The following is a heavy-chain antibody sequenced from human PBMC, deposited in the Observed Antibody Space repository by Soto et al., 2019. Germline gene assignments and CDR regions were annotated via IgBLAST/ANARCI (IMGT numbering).Heavy chain of an antibody. Sequence: QVQLVESGGGVVLPGTSLRLSCAASGFIFSRSGMHWVRQAPGKGLEWVAVISYDGNTKYYADSVKGRFTISRDNSKNTLYLQMTSLRVEDTAVYYCADQMATGHWGQGTLVTVSS. J-gene: IGHJ4*02. CDR2: ISYDGNTK. V-gene: IGHV3-30*03. D-gene: IGHD2-8*01. CDR1: GFIFSRSG. CDR3: ADQMATGH.